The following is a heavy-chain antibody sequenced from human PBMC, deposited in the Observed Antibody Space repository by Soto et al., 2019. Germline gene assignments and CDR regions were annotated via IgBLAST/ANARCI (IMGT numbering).Heavy chain of an antibody. V-gene: IGHV4-30-2*01. CDR1: CDSISRGSFS. Sequence: QLQLHESGSGLVKPSQTLSLTCAVSCDSISRGSFSWSWIRQPQGKGLECIGYIYQSGNTYYHPPLNSRATTSLERSQHQFSLKLSAVTAADTAVYYCARGIKGLQIEFWGQGTLVTVSS. D-gene: IGHD4-4*01. CDR2: IYQSGNT. CDR3: ARGIKGLQIEF. J-gene: IGHJ4*02.